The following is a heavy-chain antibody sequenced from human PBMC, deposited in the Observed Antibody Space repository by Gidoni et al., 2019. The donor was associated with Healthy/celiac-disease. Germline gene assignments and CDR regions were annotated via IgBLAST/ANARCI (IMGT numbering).Heavy chain of an antibody. V-gene: IGHV3-30*18. CDR1: GFTFSSYG. D-gene: IGHD4-17*01. J-gene: IGHJ4*02. Sequence: QVQLVESGGGVVQPGRSLRLSCAASGFTFSSYGMHWVRQAPGKGLEWVAVISYDGSNKYYADSVKGRFTISRDNSKNTLYLQMNSLRAEDTAVYYCANSYGDYFDYWGQGTLVTVSS. CDR3: ANSYGDYFDY. CDR2: ISYDGSNK.